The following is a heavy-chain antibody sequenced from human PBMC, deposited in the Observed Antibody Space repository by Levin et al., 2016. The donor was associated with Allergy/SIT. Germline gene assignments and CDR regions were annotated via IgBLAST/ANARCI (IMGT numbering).Heavy chain of an antibody. Sequence: GESLKISCATSGFTFSSYGMHWVRQAPGKGLEWVAVISYDGSNKYYADSVKGRFTISRDNAKNSLYLQMNSLRAEDTAVYYCVRDLPGYTTIWAPNFDYWGQGTLVAVSS. CDR3: VRDLPGYTTIWAPNFDY. CDR1: GFTFSSYG. D-gene: IGHD2-2*02. CDR2: ISYDGSNK. J-gene: IGHJ4*02. V-gene: IGHV3-30*03.